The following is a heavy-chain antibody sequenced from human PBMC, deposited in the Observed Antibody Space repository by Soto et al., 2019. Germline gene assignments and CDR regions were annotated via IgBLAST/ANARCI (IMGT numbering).Heavy chain of an antibody. CDR1: GFTFTNSA. J-gene: IGHJ6*03. V-gene: IGHV1-58*02. CDR3: AADAYSSSSGDYYYYMDV. D-gene: IGHD6-6*01. Sequence: SLKVSCKASGFTFTNSAMQWVRQARGQRLEWIGWIVVGSGNTNYAQKFQERVTITRDMSTSTVHMELSSLRSEDTAVYYCAADAYSSSSGDYYYYMDVWGKGTAVTVS. CDR2: IVVGSGNT.